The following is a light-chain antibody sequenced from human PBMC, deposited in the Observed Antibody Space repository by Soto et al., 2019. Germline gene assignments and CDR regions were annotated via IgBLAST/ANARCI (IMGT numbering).Light chain of an antibody. J-gene: IGKJ5*01. CDR2: DAS. V-gene: IGKV3D-20*02. CDR1: QSVSSSH. CDR3: QQHFNGPIT. Sequence: EIVLTQSPGTLSLSPGERATLSCRASQSVSSSHLAWYQQKPGQAPRLLIYDASNRATGIPARFSGSGSGTDFTLTISSLEPEDFAVYYCQQHFNGPITFGQGTRLEIK.